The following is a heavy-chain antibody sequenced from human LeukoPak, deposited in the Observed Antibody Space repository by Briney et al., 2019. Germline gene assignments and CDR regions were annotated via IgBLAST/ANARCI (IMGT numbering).Heavy chain of an antibody. CDR2: IIPIFGTA. J-gene: IGHJ5*02. Sequence: SVKVSCKASGGTFSSYAISWVRQAPGQGLEWMGGIIPIFGTANYAQKFQGRVTITTDESTSTAHMELSSLRSEDTAVYYCARSSAGGRITIFGVVMDTPFDPWGQGTLVTVSS. D-gene: IGHD3-3*01. CDR1: GGTFSSYA. CDR3: ARSSAGGRITIFGVVMDTPFDP. V-gene: IGHV1-69*05.